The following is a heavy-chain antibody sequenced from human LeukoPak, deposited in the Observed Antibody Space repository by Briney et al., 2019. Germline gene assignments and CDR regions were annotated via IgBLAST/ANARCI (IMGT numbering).Heavy chain of an antibody. J-gene: IGHJ5*02. CDR3: ARVTAAGTVWFDP. V-gene: IGHV1-8*01. D-gene: IGHD6-13*01. CDR1: GYTFTSYD. CDR2: MNPNSGNT. Sequence: ASVKVSCKDSGYTFTSYDINWVRQATGQGLEWMGWMNPNSGNTGYAQKFQGRVTMTRNTSISTAYMELSSLRSEDTAVYYCARVTAAGTVWFDPWGQGTLVTVSS.